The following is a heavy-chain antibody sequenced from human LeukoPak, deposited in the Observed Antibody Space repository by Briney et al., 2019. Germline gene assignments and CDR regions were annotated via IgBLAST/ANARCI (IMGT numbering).Heavy chain of an antibody. D-gene: IGHD2-15*01. Sequence: PSETLSLTCAVYGGSFSGYYWSWIRQPPGKGLEWIGEINHSGSTNYNPSLKSRVTISVDTSKNQFSLKLSSVTAADTAVYYCARVYCSGGSCYSVAADYWGQGTLVTVSS. CDR1: GGSFSGYY. J-gene: IGHJ4*02. CDR2: INHSGST. V-gene: IGHV4-34*01. CDR3: ARVYCSGGSCYSVAADY.